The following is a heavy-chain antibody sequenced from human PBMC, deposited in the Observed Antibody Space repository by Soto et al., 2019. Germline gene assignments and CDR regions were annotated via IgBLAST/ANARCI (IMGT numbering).Heavy chain of an antibody. D-gene: IGHD3-9*01. Sequence: GGSLRLSCAVSGFTFRNYDMSWVRQAPGKGLEWVAGITGTGNSISYSDSVRGRFTISRDNSENTLYLQMNSLRAEDTAVYWCAKTPNSRLLNSWGQGALVTVSS. CDR3: AKTPNSRLLNS. J-gene: IGHJ4*02. V-gene: IGHV3-23*01. CDR2: ITGTGNSI. CDR1: GFTFRNYD.